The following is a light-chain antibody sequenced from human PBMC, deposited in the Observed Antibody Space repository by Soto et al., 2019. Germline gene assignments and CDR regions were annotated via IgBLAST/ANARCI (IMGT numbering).Light chain of an antibody. Sequence: QSVLTQPASVSGSPGQSITISCNGTISDIGGYNFISWYQHHPGKAPKLVIYDVNNRPSGISYRFSGSKSGNTASLTISGLQAEDEADYYCASYTRTTTLVFGGGTKLTVL. CDR3: ASYTRTTTLV. V-gene: IGLV2-14*01. CDR1: ISDIGGYNF. CDR2: DVN. J-gene: IGLJ2*01.